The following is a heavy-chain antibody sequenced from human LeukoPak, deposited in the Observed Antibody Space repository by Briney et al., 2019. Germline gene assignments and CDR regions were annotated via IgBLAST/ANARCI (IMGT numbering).Heavy chain of an antibody. Sequence: SSETLSLTCTVSGGSISSYYWSWIRQPPGKGLEWIGYISDTGRTDYNPSLRSRVTISADTSENQFTLTLTSVTAAGTAVYYCAKSDYYDSSGYNYYYYGMDVWGQGATVTVSS. D-gene: IGHD3-22*01. CDR3: AKSDYYDSSGYNYYYYGMDV. V-gene: IGHV4-59*01. CDR1: GGSISSYY. CDR2: ISDTGRT. J-gene: IGHJ6*02.